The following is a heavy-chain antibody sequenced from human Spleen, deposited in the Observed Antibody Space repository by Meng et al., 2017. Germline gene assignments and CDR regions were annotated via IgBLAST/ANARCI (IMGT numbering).Heavy chain of an antibody. CDR3: ARSGGSVEYYYYYYGMDV. CDR1: GGSVSTGSYY. Sequence: SETLSLTCTVSGGSVSTGSYYWTWIRQPLGKGLEWIGYISNGGSSNYNSSLKSRVTISVDTSKNQFSLKLSSVTAADTAVYYCARSGGSVEYYYYYYGMDVWGQGTTVTVSS. V-gene: IGHV4-61*01. D-gene: IGHD2-15*01. J-gene: IGHJ6*02. CDR2: ISNGGSS.